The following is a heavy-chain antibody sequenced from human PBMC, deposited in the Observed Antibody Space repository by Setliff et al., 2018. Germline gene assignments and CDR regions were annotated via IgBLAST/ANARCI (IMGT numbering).Heavy chain of an antibody. Sequence: ASVKVSCKASGGTFSNYGISWVRQAPGQGLEWMGGTIPMFGTRNYARKLQGRVTIITDESTSTAYMQLTSLGSEDTAVYYCVREGVDSRSSTDYRYYMDVWGKGTTVTVSS. CDR3: VREGVDSRSSTDYRYYMDV. V-gene: IGHV1-69*05. CDR1: GGTFSNYG. J-gene: IGHJ6*03. CDR2: TIPMFGTR. D-gene: IGHD3-22*01.